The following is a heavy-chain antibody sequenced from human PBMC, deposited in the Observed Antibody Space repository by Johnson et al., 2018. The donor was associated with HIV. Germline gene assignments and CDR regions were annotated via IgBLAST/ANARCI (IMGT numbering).Heavy chain of an antibody. CDR3: AREDSAFDI. V-gene: IGHV3-66*01. J-gene: IGHJ3*02. Sequence: VQLVESGGVVVQPGGSLRLSCAASGFTFDNYPMHWVRQGPGRGLEWVSVIYSGGSTYYADSVKGRFTISRDNSKNTLYLQMNSLRAEDTAVYYCAREDSAFDIWGQGTMVTVSS. CDR1: GFTFDNYP. CDR2: IYSGGST.